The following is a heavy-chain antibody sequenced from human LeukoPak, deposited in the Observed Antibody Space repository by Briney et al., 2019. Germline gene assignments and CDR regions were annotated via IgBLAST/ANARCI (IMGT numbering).Heavy chain of an antibody. CDR1: GGSISSSSYS. CDR2: IYYSGST. CDR3: ARQGVVRGATFDY. D-gene: IGHD3-10*01. J-gene: IGHJ4*02. V-gene: IGHV4-39*01. Sequence: SETLSLTCTVSGGSISSSSYSWGWIRQPPGKGLEWIGSIYYSGSTYYNPSLKSRVTISVDTSKNQFSLKLSSVTAADTAVYYCARQGVVRGATFDYWGQGTLVTVSS.